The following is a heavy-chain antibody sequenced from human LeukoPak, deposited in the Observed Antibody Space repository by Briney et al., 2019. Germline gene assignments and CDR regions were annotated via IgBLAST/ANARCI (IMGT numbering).Heavy chain of an antibody. CDR2: IYTGGNT. CDR1: GSTVSRNY. Sequence: GGSLRLSCAASGSTVSRNYMIWVRQAPGKGLEWVSVIYTGGNTYYADSVKGRFTISRDNSKNTVYPQMNSLRVEDTAVYYCAREWIYWGQGTLVTVSS. CDR3: AREWIY. J-gene: IGHJ4*02. D-gene: IGHD2-2*03. V-gene: IGHV3-66*02.